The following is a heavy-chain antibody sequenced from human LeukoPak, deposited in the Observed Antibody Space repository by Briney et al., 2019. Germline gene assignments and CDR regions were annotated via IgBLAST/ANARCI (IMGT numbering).Heavy chain of an antibody. Sequence: GGSLRLSCAASGFTFSDYHMSWIRLAPGQGLEWVSYISGGGSTIYDADSVKGRFTISRDNAKNSLYLQMNSLRAEDTAVYFCARGVENHFDYWGQGTLVTVSS. CDR3: ARGVENHFDY. CDR2: ISGGGSTI. CDR1: GFTFSDYH. J-gene: IGHJ4*02. V-gene: IGHV3-11*04. D-gene: IGHD1-14*01.